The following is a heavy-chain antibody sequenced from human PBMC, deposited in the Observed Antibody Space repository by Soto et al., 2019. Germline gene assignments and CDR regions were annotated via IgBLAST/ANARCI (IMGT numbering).Heavy chain of an antibody. D-gene: IGHD4-17*01. CDR3: ARSSPHYGDYVWFDP. Sequence: ASVKVSCKASGYTFTSYAMHWVRQAPGQRLEWMGWINAGNGNTKYSQKFQGRVTITRDTSASTAYMELSSLRSEDTAVYYCARSSPHYGDYVWFDPWGQGQWSPSPQ. CDR1: GYTFTSYA. V-gene: IGHV1-3*01. CDR2: INAGNGNT. J-gene: IGHJ5*02.